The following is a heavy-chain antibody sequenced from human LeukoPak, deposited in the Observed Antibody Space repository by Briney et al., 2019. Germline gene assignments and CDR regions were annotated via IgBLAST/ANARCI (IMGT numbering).Heavy chain of an antibody. CDR3: ARAMGRYTARGSQDAFDI. J-gene: IGHJ3*02. CDR1: GGTFSSYA. Sequence: ASVKVSCKASGGTFSSYAISWVRQAPGQGLEWMGGIIPIFGTANYAQKFQGRVTITTDESTSTAYMELSSLRSEDTAVYYCARAMGRYTARGSQDAFDIWGQGTTVTVSS. D-gene: IGHD5-18*01. CDR2: IIPIFGTA. V-gene: IGHV1-69*05.